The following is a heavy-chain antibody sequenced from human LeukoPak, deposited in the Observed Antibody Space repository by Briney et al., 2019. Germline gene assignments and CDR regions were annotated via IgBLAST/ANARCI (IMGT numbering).Heavy chain of an antibody. CDR2: ISWNSGSI. V-gene: IGHV3-9*01. CDR3: AKALYSSSSPWYDY. J-gene: IGHJ4*02. Sequence: GGSLRLSCAASGFTFDDYAMHWVRQAPGKGLEWVSGISWNSGSIGYADSVKGRFTIPRDNAKNSLYLQMNSLRAEDTALYYCAKALYSSSSPWYDYWGQGTLVTVSS. D-gene: IGHD6-13*01. CDR1: GFTFDDYA.